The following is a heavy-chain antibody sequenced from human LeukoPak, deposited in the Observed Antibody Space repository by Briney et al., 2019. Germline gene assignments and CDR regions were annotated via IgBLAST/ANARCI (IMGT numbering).Heavy chain of an antibody. V-gene: IGHV3-74*01. CDR2: INSDGSST. CDR3: ARGDHYYYDSSGYWN. CDR1: GFTLSSYW. Sequence: GGSLRLSCAASGFTLSSYWMHWVRQAPGKGLVWVSRINSDGSSTSYADSVKGRFTISRDNAKNTLYLQMNSLRAEDTAVYYCARGDHYYYDSSGYWNWGQGTLVTVSS. J-gene: IGHJ4*02. D-gene: IGHD3-22*01.